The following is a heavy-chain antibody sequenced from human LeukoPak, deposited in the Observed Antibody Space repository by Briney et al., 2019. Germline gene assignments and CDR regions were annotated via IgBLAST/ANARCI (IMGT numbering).Heavy chain of an antibody. V-gene: IGHV1-2*02. CDR1: GYTFTGYY. Sequence: GASVRVSCKASGYTFTGYYIHWVRQAPGQGLEWMGGINPNSGEQTYPQKSQGRVTMTRNTSISTAYMELSSRRLEDTAVYYCARVIGTSKTDLDYWGQGALVTVSP. D-gene: IGHD1-14*01. CDR3: ARVIGTSKTDLDY. CDR2: INPNSGEQ. J-gene: IGHJ4*02.